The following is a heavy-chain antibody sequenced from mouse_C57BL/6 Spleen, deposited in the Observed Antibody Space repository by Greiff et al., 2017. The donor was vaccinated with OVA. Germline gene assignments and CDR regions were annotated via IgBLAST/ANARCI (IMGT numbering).Heavy chain of an antibody. J-gene: IGHJ1*03. D-gene: IGHD1-1*01. CDR2: IDPEDGDT. V-gene: IGHV14-1*01. CDR1: GFNIKDYY. Sequence: DVKLQESGAELVRPGASVKLSCTASGFNIKDYYMHWVKQRPEQGLEWIGRIDPEDGDTEYAPKFQGKATMTADTSSNTAYLQLSSLTSEDTAVYYCTPYYGSSYGYFDVWGTGTTVTVSS. CDR3: TPYYGSSYGYFDV.